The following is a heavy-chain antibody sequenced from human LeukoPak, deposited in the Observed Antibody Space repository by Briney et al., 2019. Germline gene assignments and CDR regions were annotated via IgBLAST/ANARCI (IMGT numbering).Heavy chain of an antibody. CDR1: GASISSCY. Sequence: SETLSLTCAVSGASISSCYWCWIRQPPATGLERIGYMYTNGSTNYNSSLKIRVTISVYTAKNQYPFTLNPVSAAATAVSYCARHRYFNWLNWFDPWGQGTLVTVSS. V-gene: IGHV4-4*09. J-gene: IGHJ5*02. CDR2: MYTNGST. D-gene: IGHD3-9*01. CDR3: ARHRYFNWLNWFDP.